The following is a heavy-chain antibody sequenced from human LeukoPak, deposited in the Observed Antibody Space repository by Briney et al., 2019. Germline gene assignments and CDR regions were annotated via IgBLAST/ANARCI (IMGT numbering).Heavy chain of an antibody. Sequence: GGSLRLSCAASGFTFSDYWMTWVRQAPGKGLEWVANIQPDGSYKHYVDSVKGRFTISRDNAKNSLYLQMNTLRAEDTAVYYCASKSYWGQGTLVTVSS. CDR3: ASKSY. J-gene: IGHJ4*02. CDR2: IQPDGSYK. CDR1: GFTFSDYW. V-gene: IGHV3-7*01.